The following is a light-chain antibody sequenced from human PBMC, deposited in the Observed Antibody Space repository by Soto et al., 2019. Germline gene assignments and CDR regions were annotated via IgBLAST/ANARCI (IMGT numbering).Light chain of an antibody. Sequence: AIPLTQSPSSLSATVGDRVTITCRASQGISSALAWYQHKPGRAPRLLIYDASSLQSGVSSRFSGSGSGTDFTLTISSLQPEDFATYYCQRFQSYALTFGGGTKLEIK. J-gene: IGKJ4*01. V-gene: IGKV1-13*02. CDR1: QGISSA. CDR3: QRFQSYALT. CDR2: DAS.